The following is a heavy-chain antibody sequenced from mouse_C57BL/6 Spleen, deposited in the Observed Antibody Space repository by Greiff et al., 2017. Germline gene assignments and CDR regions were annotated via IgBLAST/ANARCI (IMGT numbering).Heavy chain of an antibody. V-gene: IGHV5-16*01. CDR1: GFTFSDYY. CDR3: ARGYYGRDWYFDV. Sequence: EVKVEESEGGLVQPGSSMKLSCTASGFTFSDYYMAWVRQVPEKGLEWVANINYDGSSTYYLDSLKSRFIISRDNAKNILYLQMSSLKSEDTATYYCARGYYGRDWYFDVWGTGTTVTVSS. CDR2: INYDGSST. J-gene: IGHJ1*03. D-gene: IGHD1-1*01.